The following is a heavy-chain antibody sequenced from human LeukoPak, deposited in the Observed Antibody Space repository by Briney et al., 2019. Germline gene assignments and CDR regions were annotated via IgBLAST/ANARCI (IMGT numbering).Heavy chain of an antibody. CDR2: VIPILGIA. Sequence: GASVKVSCKASGGTFSSYAISWVRQAPGQGLEWMGRVIPILGIANYAQKFQGRVTITADKSTSTAYMELSSLRSEDTAVYYCARDFVTGTGGWGQGTLVTVSS. J-gene: IGHJ4*02. CDR3: ARDFVTGTGG. D-gene: IGHD1-14*01. CDR1: GGTFSSYA. V-gene: IGHV1-69*04.